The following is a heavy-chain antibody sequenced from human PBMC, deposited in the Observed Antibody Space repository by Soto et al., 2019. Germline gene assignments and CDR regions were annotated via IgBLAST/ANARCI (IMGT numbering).Heavy chain of an antibody. J-gene: IGHJ6*02. V-gene: IGHV4-30-4*01. CDR3: ATPFYYYGSGRHDYGMDV. Sequence: PPENLSLTCTVSGGSISRGYYYWSWIRQPPGKGLEWIGYIYYSGSTYYNPSLKSRVTISVDTSKNQFSLKLSSVSAADTAVYYCATPFYYYGSGRHDYGMDVWGQGTTVTVSS. D-gene: IGHD3-10*01. CDR2: IYYSGST. CDR1: GGSISRGYYY.